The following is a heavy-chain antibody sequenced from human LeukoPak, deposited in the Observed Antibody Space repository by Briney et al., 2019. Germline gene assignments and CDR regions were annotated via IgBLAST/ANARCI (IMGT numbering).Heavy chain of an antibody. CDR2: INPSGDFR. Sequence: ASVKVSCKASGYTFGTHWMHWVRQAPGQGLEWMGIINPSGDFRSYAQKFKGRVTVTRDMSTRTVYMGLSDLRPDDTAVYYCARDFSGEWEQVTVWWLDPWGQGTLVIVSS. CDR3: ARDFSGEWEQVTVWWLDP. V-gene: IGHV1-46*01. CDR1: GYTFGTHW. J-gene: IGHJ5*02. D-gene: IGHD3-16*01.